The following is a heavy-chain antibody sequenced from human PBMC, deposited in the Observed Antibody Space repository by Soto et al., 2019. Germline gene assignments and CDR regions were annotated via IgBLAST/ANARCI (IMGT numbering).Heavy chain of an antibody. Sequence: GGSLRLSCSASGFTFSSYAIHWVRQAPGKGLEYVSAISSNGGSTYYADSVKGRFTISRDNSKNTLYLQMSSLRAEDTAVYYCVKDRKYYDILTGYSYFDYWGQGTLVTVSS. J-gene: IGHJ4*02. CDR2: ISSNGGST. CDR3: VKDRKYYDILTGYSYFDY. D-gene: IGHD3-9*01. CDR1: GFTFSSYA. V-gene: IGHV3-64D*06.